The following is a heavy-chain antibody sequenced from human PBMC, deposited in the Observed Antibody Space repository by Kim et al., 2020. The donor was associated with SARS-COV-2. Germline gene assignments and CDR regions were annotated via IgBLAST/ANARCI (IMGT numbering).Heavy chain of an antibody. CDR1: GFTFGDYA. D-gene: IGHD1-1*01. CDR3: AKEPGVERGPFDY. Sequence: GGSLRLSCAASGFTFGDYAMHWVRQAPGKGLEWVSGISWNSGSIGYADSVKGRFTISRDNAKNSLYLQMNSLRAEDTALYYCAKEPGVERGPFDYWGQGTLVTVSS. J-gene: IGHJ4*02. CDR2: ISWNSGSI. V-gene: IGHV3-9*01.